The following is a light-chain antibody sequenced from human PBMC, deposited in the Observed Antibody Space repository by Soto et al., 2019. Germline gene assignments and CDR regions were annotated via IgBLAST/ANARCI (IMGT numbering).Light chain of an antibody. CDR3: YSNVGVWNFI. J-gene: IGLJ2*01. Sequence: QSALTQPASVSGSPGQSITISCTGSSSDIGKYNLVSWYQQQSGNAPKLILYEVSRRPSGVPTRFTGSKSGNTAYLTISGLQPEVEADYYCYSNVGVWNFIFGGGTQLTVL. V-gene: IGLV2-23*02. CDR1: SSDIGKYNL. CDR2: EVS.